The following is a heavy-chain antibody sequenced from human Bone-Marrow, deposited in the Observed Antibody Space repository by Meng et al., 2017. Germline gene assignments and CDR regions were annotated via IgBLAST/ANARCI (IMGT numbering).Heavy chain of an antibody. CDR3: ARDGGVPYYDFWSGYYPFPSEYYYGMDV. D-gene: IGHD3-3*01. CDR1: GFTFSSYS. Sequence: GESLKISCAASGFTFSSYSMNWVRQAPGKGLEWVSSISSSSSYIYYADSVKGRFTISRDNAKNSLYLQMNSLRAEDTAVYYCARDGGVPYYDFWSGYYPFPSEYYYGMDVWGQGTTVTVSS. CDR2: ISSSSSYI. J-gene: IGHJ6*02. V-gene: IGHV3-21*01.